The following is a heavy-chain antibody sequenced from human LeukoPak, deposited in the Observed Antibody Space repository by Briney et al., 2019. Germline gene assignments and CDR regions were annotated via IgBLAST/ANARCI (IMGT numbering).Heavy chain of an antibody. CDR1: GGSISSSSYY. CDR3: ARVGPAAIKTNYYYYMDV. J-gene: IGHJ6*03. D-gene: IGHD2-2*02. V-gene: IGHV4-61*02. Sequence: SETLSLTCTVSGGSISSSSYYWSWIRQPAGKGLEWIGRIYTSGSTNYNPSLKSRVTMSVDTSKNQFSLKLSSVTAADTAVYYCARVGPAAIKTNYYYYMDVWGKGTTVTVSS. CDR2: IYTSGST.